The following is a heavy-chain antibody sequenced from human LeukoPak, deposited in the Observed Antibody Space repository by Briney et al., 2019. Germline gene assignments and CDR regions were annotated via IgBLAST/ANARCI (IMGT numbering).Heavy chain of an antibody. V-gene: IGHV4-34*01. Sequence: PSETRSLTCAVYGGSFSGYYWSWIRQPPEMWLEWIGQIYHSGSTKYNGSLKGRVTISVDTSKNQFSLKLNSVTATDTAVYYCARGLFDMNTIRPFPFDLWGQGTLVTVSS. CDR2: IYHSGST. D-gene: IGHD5-24*01. J-gene: IGHJ4*02. CDR1: GGSFSGYY. CDR3: ARGLFDMNTIRPFPFDL.